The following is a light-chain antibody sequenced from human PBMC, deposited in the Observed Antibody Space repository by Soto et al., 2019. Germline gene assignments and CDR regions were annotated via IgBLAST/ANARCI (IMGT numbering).Light chain of an antibody. CDR1: QPINSS. CDR2: AAS. CDR3: HQSYSTPRT. Sequence: DIQMTQSPSSLSASVGDRVTITCRASQPINSSLSWYQQKKGKAPKLLIYAASSLQSGVPSRFSGSASGTDFTLTISSLQPEDFATYYCHQSYSTPRTFGPGTRVDIK. J-gene: IGKJ3*01. V-gene: IGKV1-39*01.